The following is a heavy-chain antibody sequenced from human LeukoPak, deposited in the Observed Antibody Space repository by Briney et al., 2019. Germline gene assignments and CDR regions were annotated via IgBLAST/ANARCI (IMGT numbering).Heavy chain of an antibody. CDR2: ISGSGGST. V-gene: IGHV3-23*01. D-gene: IGHD2-2*01. Sequence: QPGGSLRLSCAASGFIFSSYAMKWVRQAPGKGLEWASAISGSGGSTYYADSVKGRFTISRDNSKNTLYLQMDSLRAEDTAVYYCAKTSGRGYYMDVWGKGTTVIVSS. CDR1: GFIFSSYA. J-gene: IGHJ6*03. CDR3: AKTSGRGYYMDV.